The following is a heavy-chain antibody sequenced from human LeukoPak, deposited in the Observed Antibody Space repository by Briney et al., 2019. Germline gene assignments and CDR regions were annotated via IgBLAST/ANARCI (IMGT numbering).Heavy chain of an antibody. CDR1: GFTFSSYS. Sequence: TGGSLRLSCAASGFTFSSYSMNWVRQAPGKGLEWVSSITRSSIYIYYADSLKGRFTISRDNAKNSLYLQMNSLRAEDTAVYYCVRVRYDSSGFYSIFDYWGQGTLVTVSS. CDR2: ITRSSIYI. V-gene: IGHV3-21*01. CDR3: VRVRYDSSGFYSIFDY. D-gene: IGHD3-22*01. J-gene: IGHJ4*02.